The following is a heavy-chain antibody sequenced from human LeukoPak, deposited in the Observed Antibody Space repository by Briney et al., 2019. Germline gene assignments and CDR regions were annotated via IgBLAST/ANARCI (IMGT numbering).Heavy chain of an antibody. D-gene: IGHD3-22*01. CDR1: GFTVSSNY. CDR2: IYSGGST. J-gene: IGHJ4*02. CDR3: ARSSGRYDSSGYSDY. Sequence: PGGSLRLSGAASGFTVSSNYMSWVRQAPGKGLEWVSVIYSGGSTYYADSVKGRFTISRDNSKNTLYLQMNSLRAEDTAVYYCARSSGRYDSSGYSDYWGQGTLVTVSS. V-gene: IGHV3-53*01.